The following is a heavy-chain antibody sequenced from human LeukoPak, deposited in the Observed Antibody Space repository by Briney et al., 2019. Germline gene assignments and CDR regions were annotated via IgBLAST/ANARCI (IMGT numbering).Heavy chain of an antibody. CDR3: ARDSTRFDY. J-gene: IGHJ4*02. V-gene: IGHV3-21*01. CDR1: GFTFSSYS. Sequence: PGGSLRLSCVASGFTFSSYSMNWVRQAPGKGLEWVSSISSSSTYIYYTDSMKGRFTISRDNAKNSLYLQMNSLRAEDTAMYYCARDSTRFDYWGQGTLVTVSS. CDR2: ISSSSTYI.